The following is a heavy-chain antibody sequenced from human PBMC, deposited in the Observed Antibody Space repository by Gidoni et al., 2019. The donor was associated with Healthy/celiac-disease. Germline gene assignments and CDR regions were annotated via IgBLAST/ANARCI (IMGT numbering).Heavy chain of an antibody. V-gene: IGHV4-61*02. D-gene: IGHD3-10*01. CDR2: IYTSGST. CDR3: ARYYGSGGFDY. Sequence: QVQLHDSGPGLVKSSQPLALTCTVSGGPISSGSYYWSWIRQPAGKGLEWIGRIYTSGSTNYSPSLKSRDTISVDTSKNQFSLKVGSVTAEDTAVYYCARYYGSGGFDYWGQGTLVTVSS. J-gene: IGHJ4*02. CDR1: GGPISSGSYY.